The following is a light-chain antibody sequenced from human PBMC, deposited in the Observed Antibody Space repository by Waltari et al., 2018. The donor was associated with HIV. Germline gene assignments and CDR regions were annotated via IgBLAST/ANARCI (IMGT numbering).Light chain of an antibody. Sequence: QSALTQPPSVSGSPGQSITISCTGTSSDVAAYNFVSLYQQHPGKAPKLMIYDVSSRPSGVSDRFAGSKSSNAAALTSAVLQAEDEADYYCGSDTGSSTLVFGGGTKLTVL. CDR3: GSDTGSSTLV. V-gene: IGLV2-14*03. CDR1: SSDVAAYNF. J-gene: IGLJ3*02. CDR2: DVS.